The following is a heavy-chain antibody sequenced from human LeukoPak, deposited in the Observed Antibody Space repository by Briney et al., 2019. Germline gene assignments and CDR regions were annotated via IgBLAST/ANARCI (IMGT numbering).Heavy chain of an antibody. CDR2: IYAGGGT. Sequence: GGSLRLSCAASGFTVNSNYMSWVRQAPGKGLEWVSVIYAGGGTFYADSVKGRFTISRDNSKNTLYLQMSSLRAEDTAVYYCAREPSFSGWFDPWGQGTLVTVSS. V-gene: IGHV3-53*01. CDR3: AREPSFSGWFDP. CDR1: GFTVNSNY. J-gene: IGHJ5*02. D-gene: IGHD3-10*01.